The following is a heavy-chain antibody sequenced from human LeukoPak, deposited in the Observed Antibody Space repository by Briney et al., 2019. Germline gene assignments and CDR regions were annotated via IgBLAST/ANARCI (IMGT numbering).Heavy chain of an antibody. V-gene: IGHV1-18*01. J-gene: IGHJ4*02. CDR3: ARGGYCNGANCYPFVY. D-gene: IGHD2-15*01. CDR1: GYTFNNYG. Sequence: ASVKVSCKASGYTFNNYGISWVRQAPGQGLEWMAWISTYNGNTSYAQNLQGKVTVTTDTSTSTAYMELRSLRSDDTAVYYCARGGYCNGANCYPFVYWGQGTLVTVSS. CDR2: ISTYNGNT.